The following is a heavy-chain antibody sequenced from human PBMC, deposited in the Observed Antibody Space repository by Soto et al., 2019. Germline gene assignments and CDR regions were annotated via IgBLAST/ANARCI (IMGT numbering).Heavy chain of an antibody. Sequence: QVQLQESGPGLVKPSQTLSLTCTVSGRSISSVNYYWSWIRQPPGKGLEWIGYIYYSGSTYYNPSLRSRVTISVDTSKNQFSLKLSSVTAADTAVYYCARYGSGECNRGSCYSPFHYWGQGTLVTVSS. CDR1: GRSISSVNYY. D-gene: IGHD2-15*01. CDR2: IYYSGST. J-gene: IGHJ4*02. V-gene: IGHV4-30-4*01. CDR3: ARYGSGECNRGSCYSPFHY.